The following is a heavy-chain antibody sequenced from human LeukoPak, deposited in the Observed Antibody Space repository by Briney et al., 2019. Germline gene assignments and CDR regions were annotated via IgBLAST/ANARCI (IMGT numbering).Heavy chain of an antibody. CDR3: ASHRAPRGYSGYED. CDR1: GYTFTGYY. CDR2: INPNSGGT. D-gene: IGHD5-12*01. Sequence: ASVKVSCKASGYTFTGYYMHWVRQAPGQGLEWMGWINPNSGGTNYAQKFQGRVTMTRDTSISTAYMELSRLRSGDTAVYYCASHRAPRGYSGYEDWGQGTLVTVSS. J-gene: IGHJ1*01. V-gene: IGHV1-2*02.